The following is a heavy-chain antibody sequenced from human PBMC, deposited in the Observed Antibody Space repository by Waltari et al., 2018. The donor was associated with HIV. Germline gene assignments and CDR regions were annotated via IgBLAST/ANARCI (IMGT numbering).Heavy chain of an antibody. Sequence: EVELVDSGGGLVQPGGSLRLSCVASKFNFSNYWIYWVRQLPGKGLVWVSRVNGDASSTDYAESVRGRFTISRDNAKNTVYLQMNSLRAEDTALYYCTRAVFWSGFFRDYFFDYWGQGTPVTVSS. D-gene: IGHD3-3*01. V-gene: IGHV3-74*01. CDR2: VNGDASST. CDR3: TRAVFWSGFFRDYFFDY. J-gene: IGHJ4*02. CDR1: KFNFSNYW.